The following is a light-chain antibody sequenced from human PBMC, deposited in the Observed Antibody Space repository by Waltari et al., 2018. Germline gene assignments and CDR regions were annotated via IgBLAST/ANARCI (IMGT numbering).Light chain of an antibody. CDR2: DVI. J-gene: IGLJ1*01. V-gene: IGLV2-14*03. Sequence: QSALTQPASVSGSPGQSITISCTATSSDVGGYNAVSWYQQHPCKAPKLMIYDVISRPAGVPNRFSGSKSGNTASLVISGLQADDEADYYCSSYTSSISYVFGTGTKVTVL. CDR1: SSDVGGYNA. CDR3: SSYTSSISYV.